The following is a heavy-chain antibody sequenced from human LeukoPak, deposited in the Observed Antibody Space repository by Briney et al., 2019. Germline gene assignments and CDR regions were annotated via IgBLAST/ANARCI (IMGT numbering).Heavy chain of an antibody. J-gene: IGHJ3*02. D-gene: IGHD1-1*01. V-gene: IGHV3-23*01. CDR3: AKVLEPHRRGTDAFDI. Sequence: QSGGSLRLSCAASGFTFNNYAMSWVRQAPGKGLEWVSAITSSGGSTYYADSVKGRFTISRDNSKNTLYLQMNSLRAEDTAVYYCAKVLEPHRRGTDAFDIWGQGTMVTVSS. CDR1: GFTFNNYA. CDR2: ITSSGGST.